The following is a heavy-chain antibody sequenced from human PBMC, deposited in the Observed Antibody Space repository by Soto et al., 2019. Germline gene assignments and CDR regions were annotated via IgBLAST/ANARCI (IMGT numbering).Heavy chain of an antibody. J-gene: IGHJ5*02. Sequence: ASVKVSFKASGYTFTSYGISWVRQAPGQGLEWMGWISAYNGNTNYAQKLQGRVTMTTDTSTSTAYMELRSLRSDDTAVYYCARGPSGYYYEVIIDWFDPWGQGTLVTVSS. D-gene: IGHD3-22*01. CDR2: ISAYNGNT. V-gene: IGHV1-18*01. CDR1: GYTFTSYG. CDR3: ARGPSGYYYEVIIDWFDP.